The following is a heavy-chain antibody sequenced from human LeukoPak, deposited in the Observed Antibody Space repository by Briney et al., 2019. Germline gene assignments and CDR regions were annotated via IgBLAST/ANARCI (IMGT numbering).Heavy chain of an antibody. V-gene: IGHV1-69*06. Sequence: SVKVSCKASGYTFTGYYMHWVRQAPGQGLEWMGGIIPIFGTANYAQKFQGRVTITADKSTSTVYMELSSLRSEDTAVYYCARDYHGSSWYLVDYWGQGTLVTVSS. J-gene: IGHJ4*02. CDR2: IIPIFGTA. CDR1: GYTFTGYY. D-gene: IGHD6-13*01. CDR3: ARDYHGSSWYLVDY.